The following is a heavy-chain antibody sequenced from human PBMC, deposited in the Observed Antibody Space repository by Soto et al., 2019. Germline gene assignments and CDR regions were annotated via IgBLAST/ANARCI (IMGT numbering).Heavy chain of an antibody. J-gene: IGHJ4*02. CDR3: IRDRNKYGYLELDS. V-gene: IGHV3-7*05. CDR2: IKEDGTER. Sequence: PGGSLRLSCAASGFTFNSYWMTWVRQAPGKGLEWVANIKEDGTERYYVDSVRGRFILSRDNTKNSLYLQMHSLRAEDTAMYYCIRDRNKYGYLELDSWGQGTLVTVSS. CDR1: GFTFNSYW. D-gene: IGHD5-18*01.